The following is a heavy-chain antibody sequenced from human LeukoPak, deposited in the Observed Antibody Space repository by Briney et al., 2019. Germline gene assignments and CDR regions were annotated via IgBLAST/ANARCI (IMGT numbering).Heavy chain of an antibody. CDR2: TNSDGSST. CDR1: GFTFSSYW. D-gene: IGHD2-21*01. J-gene: IGHJ4*02. V-gene: IGHV3-74*01. CDR3: ARGAGGAI. Sequence: GGSLRLSCAASGFTFSSYWMHWVRQAPGTGLVWVSHTNSDGSSTTYADSVKGRFTISRDNAKNTLYLQMNSLRAEDTAVYYCARGAGGAIWGQGTLVTVSS.